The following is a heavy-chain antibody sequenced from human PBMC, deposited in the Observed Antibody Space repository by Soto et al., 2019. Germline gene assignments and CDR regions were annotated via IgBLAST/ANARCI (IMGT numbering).Heavy chain of an antibody. CDR2: IFYSGHT. D-gene: IGHD2-8*01. J-gene: IGHJ4*02. CDR3: ARRPAGSPRCFEY. V-gene: IGHV4-61*01. CDR1: GGSVNSGSYY. Sequence: LSLTCTVSGGSVNSGSYYWNWIRQAPGKGLDWVGFIFYSGHTNYSPSLRSRATISLDTAKNQFSLMLNSVTAADTAVYYGARRPAGSPRCFEYWGQGRLVTVSS.